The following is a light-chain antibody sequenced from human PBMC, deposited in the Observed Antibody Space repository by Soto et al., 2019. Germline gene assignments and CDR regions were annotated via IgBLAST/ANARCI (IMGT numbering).Light chain of an antibody. CDR1: SSNIGAGYD. Sequence: QSVLTQPPSVSGAPGQRVTISCTGSSSNIGAGYDVHWYQQLPGTAPKLLISGNSNRPSGVPDRFSGSKSGTSASLAITGLQAEDEADYYCQSYYSSLSGSVFGTGTKLTVL. J-gene: IGLJ1*01. V-gene: IGLV1-40*01. CDR3: QSYYSSLSGSV. CDR2: GNS.